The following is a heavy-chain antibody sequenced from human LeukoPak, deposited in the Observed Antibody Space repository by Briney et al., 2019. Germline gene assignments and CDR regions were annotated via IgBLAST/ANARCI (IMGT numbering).Heavy chain of an antibody. CDR3: AKDSSGWPYYFDY. V-gene: IGHV3-23*01. D-gene: IGHD6-19*01. Sequence: SXAXSGFTFSSYAMSWVRQAPGKGLEWVSAISGSGGSTYYADSVKGRFTISRDNSKNTLYLQMNSLRAEDTAVYYCAKDSSGWPYYFDYWGQGTLVTVSS. CDR1: GFTFSSYA. CDR2: ISGSGGST. J-gene: IGHJ4*02.